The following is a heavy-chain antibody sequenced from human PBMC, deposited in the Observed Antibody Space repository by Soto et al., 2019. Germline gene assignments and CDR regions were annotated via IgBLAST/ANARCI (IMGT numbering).Heavy chain of an antibody. J-gene: IGHJ4*02. CDR1: GYSFAGYW. CDR2: IDPSDSQT. Sequence: GESLKISCQGSGYSFAGYWITWVRQQPGKGLEWMGRIDPSDSQTYYSPSFRGHVTISVTKSITTVFLQWSSLRASDTAMYYCARQIYDSDTGPNFQYYFDSWGQGTPVTVSS. V-gene: IGHV5-10-1*01. CDR3: ARQIYDSDTGPNFQYYFDS. D-gene: IGHD3-22*01.